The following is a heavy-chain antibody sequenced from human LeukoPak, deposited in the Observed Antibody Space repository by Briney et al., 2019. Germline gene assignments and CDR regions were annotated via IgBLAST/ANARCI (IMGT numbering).Heavy chain of an antibody. CDR3: ARDRVVGTMIVVVHRKYYGMDV. CDR1: GYTFTGYY. J-gene: IGHJ6*02. CDR2: INPNSGGT. D-gene: IGHD3-22*01. Sequence: ASVKVSCKASGYTFTGYYMHWVRQAPGQGLEWMGWINPNSGGTNYAQKFQGRVTMTRDTSISTAHMELSRLRSDDTAVYYCARDRVVGTMIVVVHRKYYGMDVWGQGTTVTVSS. V-gene: IGHV1-2*02.